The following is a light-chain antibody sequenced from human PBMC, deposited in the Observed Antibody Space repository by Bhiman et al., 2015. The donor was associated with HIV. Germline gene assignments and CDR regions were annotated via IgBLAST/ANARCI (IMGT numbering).Light chain of an antibody. CDR1: SSNIGSNH. CDR3: QSYDSSLNGPMV. J-gene: IGLJ2*01. V-gene: IGLV1-44*01. Sequence: QSVLTQPPSASGTPGQRVTISCSGSSSNIGSNHVYWYQQLPGKTPKLLIYRNNQRPSGVPDRFSGSKSGTSASLAITGLQAEDEADYYCQSYDSSLNGPMVFGGGYQADR. CDR2: RNN.